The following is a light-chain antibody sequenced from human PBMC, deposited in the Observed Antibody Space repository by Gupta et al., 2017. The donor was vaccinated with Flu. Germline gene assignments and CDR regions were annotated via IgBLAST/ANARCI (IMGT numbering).Light chain of an antibody. Sequence: QSVVTQPPSASGPPGQWVTISCSGSSSTIGSNTVSWYQRHPGTAPKLLIYSNNQRPSGVPDRFSGSKSGTSASLAISGLQSEDEADYYCAVWDDSLNGWVFGGGTKLTVL. CDR2: SNN. CDR3: AVWDDSLNGWV. CDR1: SSTIGSNT. J-gene: IGLJ3*02. V-gene: IGLV1-44*01.